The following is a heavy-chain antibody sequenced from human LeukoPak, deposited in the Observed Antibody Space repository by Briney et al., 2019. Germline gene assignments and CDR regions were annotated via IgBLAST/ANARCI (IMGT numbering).Heavy chain of an antibody. J-gene: IGHJ4*02. CDR2: IIPIFGIA. Sequence: SVKVSCKASGGTFSSYAISWVRQAPGQGLEWMGRIIPIFGIANYAQKFQGRVTITADKSTSTAYMELSSLRSEDTAVYYCARGVCGCDCYFGYWGQGTLVTVSS. CDR3: ARGVCGCDCYFGY. CDR1: GGTFSSYA. V-gene: IGHV1-69*04. D-gene: IGHD2-21*02.